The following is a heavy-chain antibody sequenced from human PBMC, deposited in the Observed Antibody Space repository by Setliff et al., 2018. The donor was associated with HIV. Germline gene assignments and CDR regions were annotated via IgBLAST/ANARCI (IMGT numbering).Heavy chain of an antibody. Sequence: PSETLSLTCTVSGGSMTSSNYYWGWIRQSPGRGLEWIGSISSSGSTTCHPSLRSRVTVSAATSKNQFSLKLTSVTAADTAVYFCARDPHYFDTSGHYSWFYFDYWGQGTLVTVSS. J-gene: IGHJ4*02. V-gene: IGHV4-39*07. CDR2: ISSSGST. CDR1: GGSMTSSNYY. D-gene: IGHD3-22*01. CDR3: ARDPHYFDTSGHYSWFYFDY.